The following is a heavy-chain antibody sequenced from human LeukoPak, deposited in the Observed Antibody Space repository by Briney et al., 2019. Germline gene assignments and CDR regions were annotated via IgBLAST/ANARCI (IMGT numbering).Heavy chain of an antibody. CDR3: ARVGWLQPIDY. CDR1: GFTFSSYS. D-gene: IGHD5-24*01. CDR2: MKYDGSEK. Sequence: GGSLRLSXAASGFTFSSYSMNWVRQAPGKGLEWVANMKYDGSEKYYVDSVKGRFTISRDNAKNSLYLQMNSLRAEDTAVYYCARVGWLQPIDYWGQGTLVTVSS. V-gene: IGHV3-7*01. J-gene: IGHJ4*02.